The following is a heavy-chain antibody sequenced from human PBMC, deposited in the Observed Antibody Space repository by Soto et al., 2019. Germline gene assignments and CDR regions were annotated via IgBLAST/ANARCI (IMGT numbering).Heavy chain of an antibody. V-gene: IGHV3-11*06. J-gene: IGHJ6*02. CDR3: ARHHRYYDSSGYYYGEDYGMDV. Sequence: PGGSLRLSCAASGFTFSDYYMSWIRQAPGKGLEWVSYISSSSSYTNYADSVKGRFTISRDNAKNSLYLQMNSLRAEDTAVYYCARHHRYYDSSGYYYGEDYGMDVWSQGTTVTVSS. CDR2: ISSSSSYT. CDR1: GFTFSDYY. D-gene: IGHD3-22*01.